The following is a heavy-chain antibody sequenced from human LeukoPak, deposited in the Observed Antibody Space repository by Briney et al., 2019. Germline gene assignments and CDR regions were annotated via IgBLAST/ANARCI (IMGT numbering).Heavy chain of an antibody. CDR1: GGSISSSSYY. V-gene: IGHV4-39*07. CDR2: IYYSGST. Sequence: SETLSLTCTVSGGSISSSSYYWGWIRQPPGKGLEWIGSIYYSGSTYYNPSLKSRVTISVDTSKNQFSLKLSSVTAADTAVYYCARGRAAAGQRENWFDPWGQGTLVTVSS. CDR3: ARGRAAAGQRENWFDP. J-gene: IGHJ5*02. D-gene: IGHD6-13*01.